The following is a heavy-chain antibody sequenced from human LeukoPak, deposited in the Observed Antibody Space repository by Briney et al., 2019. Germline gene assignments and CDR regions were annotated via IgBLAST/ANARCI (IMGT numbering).Heavy chain of an antibody. Sequence: PGGSLRLSCAASGFTFSSYEMNWVRQAPGKGLEWVSYISSSGSTIYYADSVKGRFTISRDNAKNSLYLQMNSLRAEDTAVYYCARYSGYDILTGYPPPVYFDYWGPGTLVTASS. CDR3: ARYSGYDILTGYPPPVYFDY. D-gene: IGHD3-9*01. CDR2: ISSSGSTI. J-gene: IGHJ4*02. CDR1: GFTFSSYE. V-gene: IGHV3-48*03.